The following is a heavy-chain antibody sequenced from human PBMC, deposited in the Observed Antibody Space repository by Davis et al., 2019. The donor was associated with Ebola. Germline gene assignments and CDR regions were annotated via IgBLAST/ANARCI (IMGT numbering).Heavy chain of an antibody. CDR1: GYSFTTYW. D-gene: IGHD6-6*01. J-gene: IGHJ5*02. CDR3: ARSSIAARQGFIS. CDR2: TDPSDSYT. Sequence: GESLKISCKGSGYSFTTYWISWVRQVPGKGLEWMGKTDPSDSYTTYSPSFQGHVTISADKSISTAYLQWSSLKASDTAMYYCARSSIAARQGFISWGQGTLVTVSS. V-gene: IGHV5-10-1*01.